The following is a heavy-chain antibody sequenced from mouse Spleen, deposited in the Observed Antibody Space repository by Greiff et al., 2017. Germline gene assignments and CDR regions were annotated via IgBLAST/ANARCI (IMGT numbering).Heavy chain of an antibody. V-gene: IGHV5-9-3*01. Sequence: DVKLVESGGGLVKPGGSLKLSCAASGFTFSSYAMSWVRQTPEKRLEWVATISSGGSYTYYPDSVKGRFTISRDNAKNTLYLQMSSLRSEDTAMYYCARHEGRYFDVWGAGTTVTVSS. CDR3: ARHEGRYFDV. CDR2: ISSGGSYT. D-gene: IGHD3-3*01. CDR1: GFTFSSYA. J-gene: IGHJ1*01.